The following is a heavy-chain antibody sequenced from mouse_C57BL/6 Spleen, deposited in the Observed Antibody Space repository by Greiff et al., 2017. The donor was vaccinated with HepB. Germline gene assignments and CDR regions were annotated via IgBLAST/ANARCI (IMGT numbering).Heavy chain of an antibody. CDR1: GFTFSDYG. J-gene: IGHJ4*01. Sequence: EVMLVESGGGLVKPGGSLKLSCAASGFTFSDYGMHWVRQAPEKGLEWVAYISSGSSNIYYADTVKGRFTISRDNAKNTLFLQMTSLRSEDTAMYYCASGAITRAAMDYWGQGTSVTVSS. CDR2: ISSGSSNI. V-gene: IGHV5-17*01. CDR3: ASGAITRAAMDY. D-gene: IGHD1-1*01.